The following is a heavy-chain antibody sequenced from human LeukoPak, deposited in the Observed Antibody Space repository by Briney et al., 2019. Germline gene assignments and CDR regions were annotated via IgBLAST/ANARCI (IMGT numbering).Heavy chain of an antibody. CDR2: IYSGGGT. J-gene: IGHJ4*02. CDR3: AKGGKWDVTPFDY. V-gene: IGHV3-53*01. Sequence: GGSLRLSCAASGFTVGTTYMSWVRQAPGKGLEWVSAIYSGGGTYYADSVKGRFIISRDNPKNAVYLQMSSLRAEDTAVYYCAKGGKWDVTPFDYWGQGTLVTVSS. CDR1: GFTVGTTY. D-gene: IGHD1-26*01.